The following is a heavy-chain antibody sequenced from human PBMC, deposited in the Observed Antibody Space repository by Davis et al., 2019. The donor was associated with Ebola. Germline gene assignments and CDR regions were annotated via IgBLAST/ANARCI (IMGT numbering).Heavy chain of an antibody. CDR1: GFTFDDYA. J-gene: IGHJ6*04. CDR3: AKARGYSGYDWDVYYYGMDV. V-gene: IGHV3-20*04. D-gene: IGHD5-12*01. CDR2: INWNGGST. Sequence: PGGSLRLSCAASGFTFDDYAMTWVRQAPGKGLEWVSGINWNGGSTGYVDSVKGRFTISRDNAKNSLYLRMNSLRAEDTAVYYCAKARGYSGYDWDVYYYGMDVWGRGTTVTVSS.